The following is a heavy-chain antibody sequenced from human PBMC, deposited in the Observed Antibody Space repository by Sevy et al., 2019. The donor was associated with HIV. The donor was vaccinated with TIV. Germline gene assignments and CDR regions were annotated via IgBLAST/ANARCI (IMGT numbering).Heavy chain of an antibody. CDR3: TRRPPAGGIDY. J-gene: IGHJ4*02. V-gene: IGHV3-72*01. CDR2: IRNRANGYTT. Sequence: GGSLRLSCAASGFTFSDHYMDWVRQAPGKGLEWVGRIRNRANGYTTEYAASVKGRFTISREDSKNSLYLQMNSLETEDTAVYYCTRRPPAGGIDYWGQGTLVTVSS. CDR1: GFTFSDHY. D-gene: IGHD6-13*01.